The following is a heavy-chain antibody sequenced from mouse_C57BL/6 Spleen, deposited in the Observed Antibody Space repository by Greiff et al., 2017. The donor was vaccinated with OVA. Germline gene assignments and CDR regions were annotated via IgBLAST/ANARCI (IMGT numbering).Heavy chain of an antibody. Sequence: VQLQQSGPELVKPGASVKISCKASGYAFSSSWMNWVQQRPGKGLEWIGRIYPGAGDTNYNGKFKGKATLTADKSSSTAYMQLSSLTSEDSAVYFCASRSTQAPFDYWGQGTTLTVSS. CDR1: GYAFSSSW. CDR2: IYPGAGDT. D-gene: IGHD3-2*02. CDR3: ASRSTQAPFDY. J-gene: IGHJ2*01. V-gene: IGHV1-82*01.